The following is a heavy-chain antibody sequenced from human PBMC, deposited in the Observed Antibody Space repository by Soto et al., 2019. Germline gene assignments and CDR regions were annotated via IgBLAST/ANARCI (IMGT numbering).Heavy chain of an antibody. D-gene: IGHD6-19*01. CDR3: ARERSYGYSSGWFPFDY. J-gene: IGHJ4*02. CDR1: GGSFSGYC. Sequence: PSETLSLTCAVYGGSFSGYCWSWIRQPPGKGLEWIGEINHSGSTNYNPSLKSRVTISVDTSKNQFSLKLSSVTAADTAVYYCARERSYGYSSGWFPFDYWGQGTLVTVSS. V-gene: IGHV4-34*01. CDR2: INHSGST.